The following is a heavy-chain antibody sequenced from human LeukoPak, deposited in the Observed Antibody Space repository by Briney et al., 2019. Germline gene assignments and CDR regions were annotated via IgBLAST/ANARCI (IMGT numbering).Heavy chain of an antibody. J-gene: IGHJ6*01. CDR3: ASDALDRSGWFYHGMDV. CDR1: IDSISSYY. CDR2: FYTGGST. D-gene: IGHD6-19*01. Sequence: KSSETLSLTCTVSIDSISSYYWNWMPQSAGRGLECIGRFYTGGSTNYNPSLKSRVNMPVTKSKHQISLKFTSATGAATAVYCTASDALDRSGWFYHGMDVWGQGGT. V-gene: IGHV4-4*07.